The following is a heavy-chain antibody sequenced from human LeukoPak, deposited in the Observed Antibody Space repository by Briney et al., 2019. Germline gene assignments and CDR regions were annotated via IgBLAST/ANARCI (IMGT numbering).Heavy chain of an antibody. V-gene: IGHV4-59*06. CDR1: GGSISSYY. CDR3: ARVVTQHYDFWSGYPRGADYYYYGMDV. CDR2: IYYTGST. D-gene: IGHD3-3*01. Sequence: PSETLSLTCTVSGGSISSYYWNWIRQPPGKGLEWIGYIYYTGSTYYNPSLKSRVTISIDTSKNQFSLKLSSVTAADTAVYYYARVVTQHYDFWSGYPRGADYYYYGMDVWGQGTTVTVSS. J-gene: IGHJ6*02.